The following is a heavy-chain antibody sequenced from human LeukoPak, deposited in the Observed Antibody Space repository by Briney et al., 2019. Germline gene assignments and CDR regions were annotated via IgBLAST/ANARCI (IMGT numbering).Heavy chain of an antibody. Sequence: GGSLRLSCAASGFTFSSYAMHWVRQAPGKGLEWVAVISYDGSNKYYADPVKGRFTISRDNSKNTLYLQMNSLRAEDTAVYYCARVRGGYNYDYWGQGTLVTVSS. CDR1: GFTFSSYA. CDR3: ARVRGGYNYDY. D-gene: IGHD5-24*01. CDR2: ISYDGSNK. V-gene: IGHV3-30-3*01. J-gene: IGHJ4*02.